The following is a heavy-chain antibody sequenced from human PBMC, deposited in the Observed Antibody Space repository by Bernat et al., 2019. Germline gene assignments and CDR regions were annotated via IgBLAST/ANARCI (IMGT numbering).Heavy chain of an antibody. J-gene: IGHJ4*02. Sequence: QVQLVESGGGLVKPGGSLRLSCAASGFTFSDYYMSWIRQAPGKGMEGVSYISSSCSTIYCADSVQCRFTISRDNAKNSLFLQMNSLGAEDTAVYCCARVVGATTSRYYFDYWGQGTLVTVSS. CDR1: GFTFSDYY. D-gene: IGHD1-26*01. CDR3: ARVVGATTSRYYFDY. CDR2: ISSSCSTI. V-gene: IGHV3-11*01.